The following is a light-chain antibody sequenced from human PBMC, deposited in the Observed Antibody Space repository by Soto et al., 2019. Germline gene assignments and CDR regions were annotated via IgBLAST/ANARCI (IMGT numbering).Light chain of an antibody. CDR2: DVT. Sequence: QSALTQPASVSGSPGQSITISCTGTSSDVGGFNYVSWYQQHPGKAPKLMIYDVTNRPSGVSYRFSGSKSGNTASLTISGLQAEDEADYYFNSYTSSITYVFGTGTKLTVL. CDR3: NSYTSSITYV. V-gene: IGLV2-14*03. J-gene: IGLJ1*01. CDR1: SSDVGGFNY.